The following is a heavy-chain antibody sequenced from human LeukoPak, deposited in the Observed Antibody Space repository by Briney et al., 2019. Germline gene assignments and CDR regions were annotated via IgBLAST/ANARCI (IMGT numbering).Heavy chain of an antibody. Sequence: ASVKVSCKASGYTFTGYYMNWVRQAPGPGLELMGWINPNSGDTSYAQKFQGRVTMTRDTSISTAYMDLSRLRSDDTAVYYCARAQYYYPHHYYVYWGQGTLVTVSS. CDR2: INPNSGDT. V-gene: IGHV1-2*02. CDR3: ARAQYYYPHHYYVY. CDR1: GYTFTGYY. J-gene: IGHJ4*02. D-gene: IGHD3-10*01.